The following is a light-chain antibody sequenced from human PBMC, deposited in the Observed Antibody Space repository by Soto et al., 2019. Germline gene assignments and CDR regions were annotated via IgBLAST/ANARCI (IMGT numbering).Light chain of an antibody. CDR2: YAS. J-gene: IGKJ1*01. CDR3: QQYAYWPET. Sequence: IVLTQSPATLSLSPWETATLSCRASQSVSSYLAWYQQRPGQAPRLLIHYASTRASGVPARFSGSGSGTNFTLAIDSLQSEDFAIYYCQQYAYWPETFGHGTKVDIK. V-gene: IGKV3-11*01. CDR1: QSVSSY.